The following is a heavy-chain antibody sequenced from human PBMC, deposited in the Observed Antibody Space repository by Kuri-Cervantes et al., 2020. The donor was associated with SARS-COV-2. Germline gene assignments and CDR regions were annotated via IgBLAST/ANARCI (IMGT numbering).Heavy chain of an antibody. D-gene: IGHD6-19*01. Sequence: GESLKISCAASGFTFSSYAMHWVRQAPGKGLEWVAVISYDGSSKYYADSVKGRFTISRDNSKNTLYLQINSLRAEDTAVYYCARDHRIAVAALDYWGQGTLVTVSS. CDR1: GFTFSSYA. J-gene: IGHJ4*02. CDR2: ISYDGSSK. CDR3: ARDHRIAVAALDY. V-gene: IGHV3-30-3*01.